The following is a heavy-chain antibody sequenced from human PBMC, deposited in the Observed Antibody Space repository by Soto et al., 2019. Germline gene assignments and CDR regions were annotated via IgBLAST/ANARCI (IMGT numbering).Heavy chain of an antibody. CDR2: IYPGDSAP. D-gene: IGHD3-10*01. CDR1: GYNFANYW. CDR3: ARRGFYDSASFYTHAH. J-gene: IGHJ4*02. V-gene: IGHV5-51*01. Sequence: GESLKISCKGSGYNFANYWIAWVRQMPGKGLEYMGIIYPGDSAPRYSPSFQGQVTISADTSISTAYLQWSSLKASDTAMYYCARRGFYDSASFYTHAHGGQGTLVNVSS.